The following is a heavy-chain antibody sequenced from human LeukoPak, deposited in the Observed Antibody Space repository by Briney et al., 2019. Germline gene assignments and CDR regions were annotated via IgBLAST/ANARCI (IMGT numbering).Heavy chain of an antibody. Sequence: PGGSLRLSCAASGFTFSAYFMGWIRQAPGKGLEWVSYINSRGSSMYYADSVKGRFTISRDNAKNSLSLQMNSLRAEDTAVYYCARESSWTFDYWGQGTLVTVSS. CDR2: INSRGSSM. CDR1: GFTFSAYF. CDR3: ARESSWTFDY. J-gene: IGHJ4*02. V-gene: IGHV3-11*01. D-gene: IGHD3/OR15-3a*01.